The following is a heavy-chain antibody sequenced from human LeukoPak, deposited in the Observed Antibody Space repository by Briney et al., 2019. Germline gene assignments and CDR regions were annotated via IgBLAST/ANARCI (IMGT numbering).Heavy chain of an antibody. CDR1: GGSLSNHY. CDR2: IYDSGST. CDR3: ARGRIGGPKAPFDY. Sequence: PSETLSLTCTVSGGSLSNHYWSWIRQPPGKGLEWIGHIYDSGSTTYNPSLESRVTMSVDTSKNQFSLNLSSVAAADTAVYYCARGRIGGPKAPFDYWGQGTLVTVSS. V-gene: IGHV4-59*11. J-gene: IGHJ4*02. D-gene: IGHD3-16*01.